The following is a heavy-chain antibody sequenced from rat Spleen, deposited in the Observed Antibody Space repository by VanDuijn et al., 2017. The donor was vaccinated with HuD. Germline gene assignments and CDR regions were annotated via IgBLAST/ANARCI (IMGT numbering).Heavy chain of an antibody. D-gene: IGHD1-12*03. V-gene: IGHV5S13*01. Sequence: EVQLVESGGGLVQPGRSLKLSCAASGFTFSNYGMAWVRQAPTKGLEWVATISTGGGNTYYRDSVKGRFTISRDIAKSTLYLQMNNLQTEDTAMYFCASQHYYDGYHRDFWGQGVMVTVSS. J-gene: IGHJ2*01. CDR3: ASQHYYDGYHRDF. CDR1: GFTFSNYG. CDR2: ISTGGGNT.